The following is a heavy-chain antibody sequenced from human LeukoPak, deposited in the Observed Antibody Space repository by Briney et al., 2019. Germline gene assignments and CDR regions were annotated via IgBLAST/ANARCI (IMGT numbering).Heavy chain of an antibody. D-gene: IGHD6-19*01. J-gene: IGHJ4*02. Sequence: GGSLRLSCAASGFSVSSNYMIWVRQAPGKGLEWVSVIYSGDTTYYADSVKGRFTISRDNSKNTLYLQMNSLRAEDTAVYYCAGGPLGGYSSGWSDYWGQGTLVTVSS. V-gene: IGHV3-66*01. CDR1: GFSVSSNY. CDR3: AGGPLGGYSSGWSDY. CDR2: IYSGDTT.